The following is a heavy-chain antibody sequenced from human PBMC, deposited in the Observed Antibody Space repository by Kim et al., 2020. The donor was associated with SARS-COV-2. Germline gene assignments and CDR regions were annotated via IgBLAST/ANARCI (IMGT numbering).Heavy chain of an antibody. V-gene: IGHV4-59*01. Sequence: SETLSLTCTVSGGSISSYYWSWIRQPPGKGLEWIGYIYYSGSTNYNPSLKSRVTISVDTSKNQFSLKLSSVTAADTAVYYCAREIQQWLKTGDAFDIWGQGTMVTVSS. J-gene: IGHJ3*02. CDR2: IYYSGST. CDR3: AREIQQWLKTGDAFDI. D-gene: IGHD6-19*01. CDR1: GGSISSYY.